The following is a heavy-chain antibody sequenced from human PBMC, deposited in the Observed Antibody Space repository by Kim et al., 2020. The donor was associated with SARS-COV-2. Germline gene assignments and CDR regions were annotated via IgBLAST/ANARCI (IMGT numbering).Heavy chain of an antibody. D-gene: IGHD3-10*01. CDR3: ARARRITMVREGGYGMDV. CDR1: GGTFSSYA. J-gene: IGHJ6*02. V-gene: IGHV1-69*13. CDR2: IIPIFGTA. Sequence: SVKVSCKASGGTFSSYAISWVRQAPGQGLEWMGGIIPIFGTANYAQKFQGRVTITADESTSTAYMELSSLRSEDTAVYYCARARRITMVREGGYGMDVWGQGTTVTVSS.